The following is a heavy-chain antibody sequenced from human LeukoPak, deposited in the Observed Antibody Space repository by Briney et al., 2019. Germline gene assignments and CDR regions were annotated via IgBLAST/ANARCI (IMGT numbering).Heavy chain of an antibody. CDR1: GGSFSGYY. D-gene: IGHD3-3*01. J-gene: IGHJ4*02. CDR2: INHGGST. V-gene: IGHV4-34*01. CDR3: ARGLGYYDFWSGYYYFDY. Sequence: SETLSLTCAVYGGSFSGYYWSWIRQPPGKGLEWIGEINHGGSTNYNPSLKSRVTISVDTSKNQFSLKLSSVTAADTAVYYCARGLGYYDFWSGYYYFDYWGQGTLVTVSS.